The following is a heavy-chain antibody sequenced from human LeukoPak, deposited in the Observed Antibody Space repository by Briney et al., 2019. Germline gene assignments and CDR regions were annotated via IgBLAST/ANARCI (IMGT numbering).Heavy chain of an antibody. Sequence: SETLSLTCAVYGGSFSGYYWSWIRQPPGKGLEWIGEINHSGSTNYNPSLKSRVTISVDTSKNQFSLKLGSVTAADTAVYYCARVRGKGYCSGGSCYRYYYGMDVWGQGTTVTVSS. CDR1: GGSFSGYY. D-gene: IGHD2-15*01. J-gene: IGHJ6*02. CDR3: ARVRGKGYCSGGSCYRYYYGMDV. V-gene: IGHV4-34*01. CDR2: INHSGST.